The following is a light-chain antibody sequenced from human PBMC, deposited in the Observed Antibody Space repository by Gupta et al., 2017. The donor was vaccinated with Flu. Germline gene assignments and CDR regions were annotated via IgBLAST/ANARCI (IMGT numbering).Light chain of an antibody. CDR2: QDS. Sequence: SYELTQPSSVSVSPGQTANITCSGERLGDKNVCWYQQRPGQSPVLVIYQDSKRPSGIPERFTGSNSGNTATLTISGTQAMDEADYYCQAWDTIISVVIGGGTRLTVL. CDR3: QAWDTIISVV. J-gene: IGLJ2*01. V-gene: IGLV3-1*01. CDR1: RLGDKN.